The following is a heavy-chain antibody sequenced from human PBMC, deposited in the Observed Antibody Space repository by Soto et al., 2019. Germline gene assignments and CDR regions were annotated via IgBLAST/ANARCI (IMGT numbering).Heavy chain of an antibody. Sequence: QVQLVQSGAEVKKPGASVKVSCKASGYTFTSYGISWVRQAPGQGLEWMGWISAYNGNTNYAQKLQGRVTMTTDTSTSTAYMELRSLRSDDTAVYYCARWGGLLWFGIPGGYYYGMDVWGQGTTVTVSS. CDR1: GYTFTSYG. J-gene: IGHJ6*02. CDR3: ARWGGLLWFGIPGGYYYGMDV. CDR2: ISAYNGNT. D-gene: IGHD3-10*01. V-gene: IGHV1-18*01.